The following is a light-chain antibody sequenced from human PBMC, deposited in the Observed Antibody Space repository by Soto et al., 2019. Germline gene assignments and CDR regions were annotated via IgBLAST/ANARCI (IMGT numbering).Light chain of an antibody. CDR3: SADTTISTWV. CDR2: DVR. Sequence: QSVLTQPASVSGSAGQSITISCSGTMRDVGAYILVSWYQQHPGTAPKLIIYDVRNRPSGLSSRFSGSRSGNTASLTISGLHAEDEGYYYCSADTTISTWVFGGGTKLTVL. CDR1: MRDVGAYIL. V-gene: IGLV2-14*03. J-gene: IGLJ3*02.